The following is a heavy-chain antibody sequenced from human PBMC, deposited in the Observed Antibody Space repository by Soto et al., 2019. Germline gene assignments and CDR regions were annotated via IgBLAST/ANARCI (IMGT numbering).Heavy chain of an antibody. CDR3: ARRAFSHDDFWSGYYFHY. CDR2: ISGTSNTI. Sequence: SGGYLRLSCAASGFTFRDYYLSWIRQAPGKGLEWVSFISGTSNTIYYADSVVGRFTVSRDNARNSLYLQMNSLRAEDTAVYYCARRAFSHDDFWSGYYFHYWGQGTLVTVSS. D-gene: IGHD3-3*01. J-gene: IGHJ4*02. CDR1: GFTFRDYY. V-gene: IGHV3-11*01.